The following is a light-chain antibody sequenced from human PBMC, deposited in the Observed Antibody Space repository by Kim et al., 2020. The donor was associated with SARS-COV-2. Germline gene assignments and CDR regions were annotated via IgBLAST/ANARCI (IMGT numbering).Light chain of an antibody. J-gene: IGKJ1*01. CDR2: DAS. V-gene: IGKV1-5*01. CDR3: QQYDTYS. CDR1: QSILSW. Sequence: DIQMNQSPSTLSASVGDRVNITCRASQSILSWLAWYQQKPGKAPRLLIYDASSLESGVPPRFSGSGSGTEFTLTISSLQPDDSATYYCQQYDTYSFGQGTKVDIK.